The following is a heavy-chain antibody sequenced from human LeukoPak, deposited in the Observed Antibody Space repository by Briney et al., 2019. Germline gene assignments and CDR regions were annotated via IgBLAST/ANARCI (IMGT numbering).Heavy chain of an antibody. CDR2: MNPNSGNT. V-gene: IGHV1-8*03. D-gene: IGHD1-14*01. Sequence: GASVKVSCKASGYTSTSYDINWVRQATGQGLEWMGWMNPNSGNTGYAQKFQGRVTITRNTSISTAYMELSSLRSEDTAAYYCARAPAPDAPFDCWGQGTLVTVSS. CDR1: GYTSTSYD. J-gene: IGHJ4*02. CDR3: ARAPAPDAPFDC.